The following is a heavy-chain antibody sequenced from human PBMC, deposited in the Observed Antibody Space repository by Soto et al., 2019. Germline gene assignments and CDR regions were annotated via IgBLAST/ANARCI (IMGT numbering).Heavy chain of an antibody. V-gene: IGHV1-58*01. Sequence: GASVKVSCKASGFTFTRSAVQWVRQARGQRLEWIGWIVVGSGNTIYAQKFQERVTITRDMSTSTAYMELSSLRSEDTAVYYCAAQGAIRGYYYGVDVWGQGTTVTSP. D-gene: IGHD2-2*02. J-gene: IGHJ6*02. CDR1: GFTFTRSA. CDR2: IVVGSGNT. CDR3: AAQGAIRGYYYGVDV.